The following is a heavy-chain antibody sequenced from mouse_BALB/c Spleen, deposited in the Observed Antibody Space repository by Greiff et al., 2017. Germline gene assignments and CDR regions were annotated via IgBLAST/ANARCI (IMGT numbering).Heavy chain of an antibody. D-gene: IGHD1-1*01. V-gene: IGHV1S29*02. CDR2: IYPYNGGT. CDR3: ARSRVITTVVGPFAY. Sequence: EVQLQQSGPELVKPGASVKISCKASGYTFTDYNMHWVKQSHGKSLEWIGYIYPYNGGTGYNQKFKSKATLTVDNSSSTAYMELRSLTSEDSAVYYCARSRVITTVVGPFAYWGQGTLVTVSA. CDR1: GYTFTDYN. J-gene: IGHJ3*01.